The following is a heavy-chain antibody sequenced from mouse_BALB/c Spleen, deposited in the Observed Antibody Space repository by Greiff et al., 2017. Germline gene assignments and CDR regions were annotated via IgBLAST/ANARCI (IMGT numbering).Heavy chain of an antibody. CDR2: IDPYNGGT. CDR1: GYAFTSYN. D-gene: IGHD2-3*01. J-gene: IGHJ4*01. Sequence: LVESGPELVKPGASVKVSCKASGYAFTSYNMYWVKQSHGKSLEWIGYIDPYNGGTSYNQKFKGKATLTVAKSSSTAYMHLNSLTSEDSAVYYCARRRGIYDGYYYAMDYWGQGTSVTVSS. V-gene: IGHV1S135*01. CDR3: ARRRGIYDGYYYAMDY.